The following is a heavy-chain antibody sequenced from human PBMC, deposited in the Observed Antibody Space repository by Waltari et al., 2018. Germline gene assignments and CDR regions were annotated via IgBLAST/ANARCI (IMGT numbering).Heavy chain of an antibody. Sequence: QVQLQESGPGLVKHSETLSLTCTVSGVPISSSSYYWGWIRQPPGKGLEWIGNIYYGGNTYYSPSLKSRVAIFLDTSKNQFTLRLSSVTAIDTAVYYCARHVGHTAKDYWGQGMLVTVSS. V-gene: IGHV4-39*01. CDR3: ARHVGHTAKDY. CDR1: GVPISSSSYY. D-gene: IGHD5-18*01. J-gene: IGHJ4*02. CDR2: IYYGGNT.